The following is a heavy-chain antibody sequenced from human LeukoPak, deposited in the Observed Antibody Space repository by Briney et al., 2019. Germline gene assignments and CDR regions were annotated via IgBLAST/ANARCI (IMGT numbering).Heavy chain of an antibody. CDR1: GFTFSNYG. J-gene: IGHJ4*02. V-gene: IGHV3-33*01. D-gene: IGHD4-17*01. CDR2: VWFDGSHD. CDR3: ARDPDLYGDSFFDL. Sequence: PGGSLRLSCAASGFTFSNYGFHWVRQAPGKGLEWVAVVWFDGSHDYDGDSLKGRFTISRDNSKSTLFLQMNSLTTEDTAVYYCARDPDLYGDSFFDLWGQGTLVTVSS.